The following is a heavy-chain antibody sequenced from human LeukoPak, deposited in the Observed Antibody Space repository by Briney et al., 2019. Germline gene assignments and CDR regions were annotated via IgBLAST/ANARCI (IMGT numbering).Heavy chain of an antibody. V-gene: IGHV1-2*02. CDR3: ARGGLEQEGPPVDY. D-gene: IGHD1/OR15-1a*01. J-gene: IGHJ4*02. Sequence: ASMKVSCKASGYTFTGYYMHWVRQAPGQGLEWMGWINPNSGGTNYAQKLQGRVTMTRDTSISTAYMELSRLRSDDTAVYYCARGGLEQEGPPVDYWGQGTLVTVSS. CDR2: INPNSGGT. CDR1: GYTFTGYY.